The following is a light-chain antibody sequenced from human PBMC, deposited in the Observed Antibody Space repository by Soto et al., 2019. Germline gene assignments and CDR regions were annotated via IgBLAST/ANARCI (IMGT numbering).Light chain of an antibody. CDR3: QHYNSYSEA. CDR1: QTISSW. J-gene: IGKJ1*01. V-gene: IGKV1-5*03. CDR2: KAS. Sequence: IQMTQSPSSLSASVVDRFTITCLASQTISSWLAWYQQKPGKAPKLLIYKASTLKSGVPSRFSGSGSGTEFTLTISSLQPDDFATYYCQHYNSYSEAFGQGTKVDIK.